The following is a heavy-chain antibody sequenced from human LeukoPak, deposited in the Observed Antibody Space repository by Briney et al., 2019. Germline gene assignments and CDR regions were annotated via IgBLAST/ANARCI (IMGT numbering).Heavy chain of an antibody. J-gene: IGHJ4*02. CDR2: IWYDGSNQ. D-gene: IGHD3-10*01. V-gene: IGHV3-33*01. Sequence: PGGSLRLSCAASGLAFSSYGMHWVRQAPGKGLEWVAAIWYDGSNQYYSDSGKGRFTISRDNSKHTLYLQMNSVRAEDTAVYYCVRGPYGSGSYRWGQGTLVTVSA. CDR3: VRGPYGSGSYR. CDR1: GLAFSSYG.